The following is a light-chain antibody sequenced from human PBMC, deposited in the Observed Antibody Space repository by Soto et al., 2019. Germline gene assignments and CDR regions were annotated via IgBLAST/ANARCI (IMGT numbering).Light chain of an antibody. Sequence: QSALTQPASVSGSPGQSITLSCTGTCNDVGGFDYVSWYQHHPGKAPKLLIYEVRNRPSGTSNRFSGSRSGKTASLTISGLQAEDEADYYCSSYTSTNTMVFGTGTKLTVL. CDR3: SSYTSTNTMV. CDR2: EVR. J-gene: IGLJ2*01. V-gene: IGLV2-14*01. CDR1: CNDVGGFDY.